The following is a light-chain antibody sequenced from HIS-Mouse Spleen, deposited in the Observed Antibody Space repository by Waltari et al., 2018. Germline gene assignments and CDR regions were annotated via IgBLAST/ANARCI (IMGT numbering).Light chain of an antibody. CDR2: EGS. Sequence: QSALTQPASVSGSPGQSITISCTGTSSDVGSYNLVSWYQQHPGKAPKLMVYEGSKRPSGVCNRFSGSKSGTTASLTISGLQAEDEADYYCCSYAGSSTLVFGGGTKLTVL. J-gene: IGLJ2*01. V-gene: IGLV2-23*01. CDR3: CSYAGSSTLV. CDR1: SSDVGSYNL.